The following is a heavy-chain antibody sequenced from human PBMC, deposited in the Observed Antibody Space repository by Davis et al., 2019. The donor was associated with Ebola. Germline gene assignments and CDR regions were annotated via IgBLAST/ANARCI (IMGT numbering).Heavy chain of an antibody. J-gene: IGHJ4*02. CDR3: ARHLYDGSGYYRYYFDS. CDR2: INHSGST. Sequence: MPGGSLRLSCAVYGGSFSGYYWSWIRQPPGKGLEWIGEINHSGSTNYNPSLKSRITMSIDTSENQFSLRLNSVTAADTAEYFCARHLYDGSGYYRYYFDSWGQGTLVTVFS. CDR1: GGSFSGYY. D-gene: IGHD3-22*01. V-gene: IGHV4-34*01.